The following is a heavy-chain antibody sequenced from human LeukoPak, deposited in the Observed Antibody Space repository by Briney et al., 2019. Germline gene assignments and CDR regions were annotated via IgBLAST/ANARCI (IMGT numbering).Heavy chain of an antibody. CDR2: IIPILGIA. Sequence: SVKVSCNGAGGTFSSYTISWVRQAPGQGLEWMGRIIPILGIADYAQKFPGRVRVTADKATSTAYMELSSLRSEDTAGYYCARAVAAAAVSYYGMYVSGQGTTGTASS. CDR3: ARAVAAAAVSYYGMYV. V-gene: IGHV1-69*02. J-gene: IGHJ6*02. D-gene: IGHD6-25*01. CDR1: GGTFSSYT.